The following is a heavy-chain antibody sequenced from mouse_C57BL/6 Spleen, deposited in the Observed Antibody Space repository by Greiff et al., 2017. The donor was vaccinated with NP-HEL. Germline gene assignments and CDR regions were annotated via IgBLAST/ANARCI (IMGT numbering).Heavy chain of an antibody. CDR3: ARSGADWTGTFAY. J-gene: IGHJ3*01. CDR2: IYPGDGDT. Sequence: VKLVESGAELVKPGASVKISCKASGYAFSSYWMNWVKQRPGKGLEWIGQIYPGDGDTNYNGKFKGKATLTADKSSSTAYMQLSSLTSEDSAVYFCARSGADWTGTFAYWGQGTLVTVSA. D-gene: IGHD4-1*01. V-gene: IGHV1-80*01. CDR1: GYAFSSYW.